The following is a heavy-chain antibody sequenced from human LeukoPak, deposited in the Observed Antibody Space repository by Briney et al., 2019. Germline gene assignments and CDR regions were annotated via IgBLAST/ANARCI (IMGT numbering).Heavy chain of an antibody. CDR3: ARVAVAGNRYYYYYMDV. CDR1: GFTFSSYS. V-gene: IGHV3-21*01. CDR2: ITTSSSYI. Sequence: GGSLRLSCAASGFTFSSYSMNWVRQAPGKGLEWVSSITTSSSYIYYADSVKGRFTISRDNAKNSLYLQMSSLRAEDTGVYYCARVAVAGNRYYYYYMDVWGKGTTVTVSS. J-gene: IGHJ6*03. D-gene: IGHD6-19*01.